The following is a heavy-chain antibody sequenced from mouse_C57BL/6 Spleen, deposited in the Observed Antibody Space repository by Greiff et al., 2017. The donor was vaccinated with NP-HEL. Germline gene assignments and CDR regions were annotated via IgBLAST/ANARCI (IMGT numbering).Heavy chain of an antibody. V-gene: IGHV1-62-2*01. CDR1: GYTFTEYT. CDR2: FYPGSGSI. Sequence: QVQLQQSGAELVKPGASVKLSCKASGYTFTEYTIHWVKQRSGQGLEWIGWFYPGSGSIKYNEKFKDKATLTADKSSSTVYMELSRLTSEDSAVYCCARHEARGDGYHWYFDVWGTGTTVTVSS. D-gene: IGHD2-2*01. J-gene: IGHJ1*03. CDR3: ARHEARGDGYHWYFDV.